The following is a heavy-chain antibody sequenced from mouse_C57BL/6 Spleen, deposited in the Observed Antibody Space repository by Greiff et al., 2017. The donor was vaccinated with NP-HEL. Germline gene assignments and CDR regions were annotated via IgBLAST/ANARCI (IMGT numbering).Heavy chain of an antibody. J-gene: IGHJ2*01. V-gene: IGHV1-74*01. CDR3: AIEVYYDYDEGGCFDY. Sequence: QVQLQQSGAELVKPGASVKVSCKASGYTFTSYWMHWVKQRPGQGLEWIGRIHPSDSDTNYNQKFKGKATLTVDKSSSTAYIQLSSLTSEDSAVYYCAIEVYYDYDEGGCFDYWGQGTTLTVSS. CDR2: IHPSDSDT. CDR1: GYTFTSYW. D-gene: IGHD2-4*01.